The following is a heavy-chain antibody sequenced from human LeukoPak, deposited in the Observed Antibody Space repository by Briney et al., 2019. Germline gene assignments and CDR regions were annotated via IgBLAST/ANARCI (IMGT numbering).Heavy chain of an antibody. Sequence: GASVKVSCKASGGTFSSYAINWVRQAPGQGLEWMGGIIPIFGTINYAQKFQGRVTITADGSTSTAYMELSSLRSEDTAVYYCATYYYGSGSYYKADYYYYYYMDVWGKGTTVTISS. V-gene: IGHV1-69*13. CDR1: GGTFSSYA. J-gene: IGHJ6*03. CDR3: ATYYYGSGSYYKADYYYYYYMDV. CDR2: IIPIFGTI. D-gene: IGHD3-10*01.